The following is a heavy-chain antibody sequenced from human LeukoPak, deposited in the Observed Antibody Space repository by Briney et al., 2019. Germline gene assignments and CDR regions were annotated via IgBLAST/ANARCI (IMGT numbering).Heavy chain of an antibody. Sequence: GSLRLSCADSGLIFSGYAVSWVRQAPGKGLEWVSSITATGGSTYYADSVKGRFTISRDNSKNTLYLQMNSLRAEDTAVYYCAKDTHRVVPKWFDPWGQGTLVTVSS. CDR2: ITATGGST. J-gene: IGHJ5*02. CDR1: GLIFSGYA. CDR3: AKDTHRVVPKWFDP. V-gene: IGHV3-23*01. D-gene: IGHD3-3*01.